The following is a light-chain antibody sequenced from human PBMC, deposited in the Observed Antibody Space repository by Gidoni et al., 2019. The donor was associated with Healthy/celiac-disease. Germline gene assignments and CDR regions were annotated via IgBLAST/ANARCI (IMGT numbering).Light chain of an antibody. V-gene: IGKV3-20*01. Sequence: EIVLTQSPGTRSLSPGERATLSCRASQSVSSSYLAWYQQKPGQAPRLLIYGSSSRATGIPDRFSGSGSGTDFTLTISRLEPEDVAVYYCQQYGSKVTFGQGTRLEIK. CDR3: QQYGSKVT. J-gene: IGKJ5*01. CDR1: QSVSSSY. CDR2: GSS.